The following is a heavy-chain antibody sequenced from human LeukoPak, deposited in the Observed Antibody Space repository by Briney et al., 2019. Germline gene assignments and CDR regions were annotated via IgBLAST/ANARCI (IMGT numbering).Heavy chain of an antibody. CDR3: ARGLEYSSSSPPSYYFDY. D-gene: IGHD6-6*01. CDR1: GGSFSGYY. V-gene: IGHV4-34*01. J-gene: IGHJ4*02. CDR2: INHSGST. Sequence: KPSETLSLTCAVYGGSFSGYYWSWIRQPPGKGLEWIGGINHSGSTNYNPSLKSRVTISVDTSKNQFSLKLSSVTAADTAVYYCARGLEYSSSSPPSYYFDYWGQGTLVTVSS.